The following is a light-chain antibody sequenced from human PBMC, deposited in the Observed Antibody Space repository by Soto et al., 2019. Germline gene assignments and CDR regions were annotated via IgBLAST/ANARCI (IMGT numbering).Light chain of an antibody. J-gene: IGLJ1*01. CDR2: ANT. CDR3: QSYDSSLSGYV. CDR1: SSNIGAAYD. V-gene: IGLV1-40*01. Sequence: QAVVTQPPSVSGAPGQRVTISCTGSSSNIGAAYDVNWYQQLPGTAPKLLIYANTNRPSGVPDRFSGSKSGTSASLAITGLQAEDEADYYCQSYDSSLSGYVFGTGTKLTVL.